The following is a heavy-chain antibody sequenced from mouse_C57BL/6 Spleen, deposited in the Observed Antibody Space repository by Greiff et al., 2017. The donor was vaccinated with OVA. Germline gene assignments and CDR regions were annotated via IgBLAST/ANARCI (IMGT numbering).Heavy chain of an antibody. V-gene: IGHV5-17*01. D-gene: IGHD4-1*01. CDR1: GFTFSDYG. Sequence: EVKLQESGGGLVKPGGSLKLSCAASGFTFSDYGMHWVRQAPEKGLEWVAYISSGSSTIYYADTVKGRFTISRDNAKNTLFLQMTSRRSDDTAVYYCARWRDWDYFDYWGQGTTLTVSS. J-gene: IGHJ2*01. CDR2: ISSGSSTI. CDR3: ARWRDWDYFDY.